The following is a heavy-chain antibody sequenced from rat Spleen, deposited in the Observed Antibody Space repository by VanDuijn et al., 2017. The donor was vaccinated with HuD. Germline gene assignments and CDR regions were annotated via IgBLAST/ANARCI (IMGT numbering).Heavy chain of an antibody. CDR2: ISLDGGNT. CDR3: TREVYVLAD. D-gene: IGHD1-6*01. Sequence: EVQLVESGGGLVQPGRSLKLSCAASGFTFSNYNMPWVRQAPAKGLEWIASISLDGGNTYYPDSVKGRFTISRDNAKSTLYLQLNSLRSEDTATYYCTREVYVLADWGQGVMVTVSS. CDR1: GFTFSNYN. J-gene: IGHJ2*01. V-gene: IGHV5-25*01.